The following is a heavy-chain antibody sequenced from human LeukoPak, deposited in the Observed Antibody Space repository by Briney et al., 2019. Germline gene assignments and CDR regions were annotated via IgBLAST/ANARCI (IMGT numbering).Heavy chain of an antibody. CDR2: IRSKAYGGTT. Sequence: GGSLRLSCTASGFTFGDYAMSWFRQAPGKGLEWVGFIRSKAYGGTTEYAASVKGRFTISRDDSKSIAYLQMNSLKTEDTAVYYCARDLGYFDQGNWFDPWGQGTLVTVSS. CDR3: ARDLGYFDQGNWFDP. D-gene: IGHD3-9*01. V-gene: IGHV3-49*03. J-gene: IGHJ5*02. CDR1: GFTFGDYA.